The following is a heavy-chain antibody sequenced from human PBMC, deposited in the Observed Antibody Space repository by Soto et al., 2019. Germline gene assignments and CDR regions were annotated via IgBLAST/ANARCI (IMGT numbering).Heavy chain of an antibody. Sequence: PSETLSLTCTVSGGSISSYYWSWIRQPPGKGLEWIGYIYYSGSTNYNPSLKSRVTISVDTSKNQFSLKLSSVTAADTAVYYCARGIGSRKYYYYYGMDVWGQGTTVTVSS. CDR1: GGSISSYY. J-gene: IGHJ6*02. D-gene: IGHD2-15*01. CDR2: IYYSGST. V-gene: IGHV4-59*01. CDR3: ARGIGSRKYYYYYGMDV.